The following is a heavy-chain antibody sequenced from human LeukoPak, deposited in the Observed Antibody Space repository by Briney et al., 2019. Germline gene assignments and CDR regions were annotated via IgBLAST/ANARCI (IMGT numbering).Heavy chain of an antibody. CDR2: INRDGSEI. D-gene: IGHD3-10*02. V-gene: IGHV3-7*01. Sequence: GGSLRLSCAASGFTFSSYGMSWVRQAPGKGLEWVANINRDGSEIYYADSVKGRFTISRDNAKNSLYLQMNSLRAEDTAVYYCAVLGIAMIGGVWGKGTTVTISS. CDR1: GFTFSSYG. J-gene: IGHJ6*04. CDR3: AVLGIAMIGGV.